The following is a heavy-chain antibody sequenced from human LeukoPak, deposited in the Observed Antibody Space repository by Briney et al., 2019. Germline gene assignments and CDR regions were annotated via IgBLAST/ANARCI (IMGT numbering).Heavy chain of an antibody. CDR1: GYTFTGYY. V-gene: IGHV1-2*02. CDR3: ARDRLRSDWITGGWFDP. D-gene: IGHD6-19*01. CDR2: ISPNSGGT. Sequence: ASVKVSCKASGYTFTGYYMHWVRQAPGQGLEWMGWISPNSGGTNYAQKFQGRVTMTRDTSISTACMELSRLRSDDTAVYYCARDRLRSDWITGGWFDPWGQGTLVTVSS. J-gene: IGHJ5*02.